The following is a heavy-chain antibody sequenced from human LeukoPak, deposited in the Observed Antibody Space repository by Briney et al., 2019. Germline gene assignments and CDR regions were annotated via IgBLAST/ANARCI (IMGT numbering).Heavy chain of an antibody. V-gene: IGHV3-48*03. J-gene: IGHJ4*02. D-gene: IGHD2-8*02. CDR1: GFTFSTYG. CDR3: ARDPGGIYDFDY. CDR2: IDTGGHGI. Sequence: GSLRLSCSTSGFTFSTYGMIWARQAPGKGLEWVSFIDTGGHGICYADSVKGRFTISRDDAKSSLYLQMSSLRAEDTAIYYCARDPGGIYDFDYWGQGALVTVSS.